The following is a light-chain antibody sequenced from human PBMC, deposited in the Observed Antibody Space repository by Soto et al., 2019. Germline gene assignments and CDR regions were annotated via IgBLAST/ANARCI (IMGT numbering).Light chain of an antibody. CDR1: QSISSY. V-gene: IGKV1-39*01. CDR2: AAS. CDR3: QQSYSTPPT. Sequence: DIQMTQSPSSLSASVGDRVTIGCRASQSISSYLNWYQQKPGKAPKLLIYAASSLQSGVPSRFSGSGSGTDFTLTISSLQPEDFATYYCQQSYSTPPTFGQGTKVEIK. J-gene: IGKJ1*01.